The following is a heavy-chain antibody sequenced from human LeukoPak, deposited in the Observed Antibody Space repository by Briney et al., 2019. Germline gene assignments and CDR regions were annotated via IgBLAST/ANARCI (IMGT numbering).Heavy chain of an antibody. J-gene: IGHJ4*02. CDR2: INHNGEMI. CDR1: GFTFSNYV. D-gene: IGHD3-9*01. CDR3: ARVNDWAFHY. V-gene: IGHV3-48*02. Sequence: PGGSLRLSCAASGFTFSNYVMSWVRQAPGKGLEWVSYINHNGEMIFYPDFVKGRFTISRDNAKNSLYLQMNSLRDEDTAVYYCARVNDWAFHYWGQGTLVTVSS.